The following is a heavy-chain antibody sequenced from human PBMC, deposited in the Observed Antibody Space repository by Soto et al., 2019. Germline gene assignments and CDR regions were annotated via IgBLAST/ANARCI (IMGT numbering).Heavy chain of an antibody. CDR2: IIPIFGTA. CDR1: GGTFSSYA. J-gene: IGHJ5*02. V-gene: IGHV1-69*01. D-gene: IGHD2-15*01. CDR3: ARNNPRWSAVNWFDP. Sequence: QVQLVQSGAEVKKPGSSVKVSCKASGGTFSSYAISWVRQAPGQGLEWMGGIIPIFGTANYAQKFQGRVTITADESTSTAYMELRSLRAEDTAVYYCARNNPRWSAVNWFDPWGQGTLVTVSS.